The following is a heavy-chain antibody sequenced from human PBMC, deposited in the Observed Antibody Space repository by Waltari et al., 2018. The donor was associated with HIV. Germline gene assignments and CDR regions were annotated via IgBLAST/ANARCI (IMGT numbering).Heavy chain of an antibody. J-gene: IGHJ4*02. CDR1: GGSLSYYY. CDR3: ARDHKYASGLPDS. D-gene: IGHD3-10*01. V-gene: IGHV4-59*01. CDR2: IYYSGSI. Sequence: QVQLQESGPGLVKPSETLSLTCTVSGGSLSYYYWSWIRQPPGKGLEWIGYIYYSGSIAYNPSLKSRVSISVDTSKNQFSLKLSSVTAADTAVYYCARDHKYASGLPDSWGQGTLVTVSS.